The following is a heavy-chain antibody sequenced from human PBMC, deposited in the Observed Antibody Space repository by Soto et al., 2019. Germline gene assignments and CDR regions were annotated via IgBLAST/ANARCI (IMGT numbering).Heavy chain of an antibody. CDR2: TYYRSRWYN. CDR1: GDSVSSNSAA. D-gene: IGHD2-2*01. V-gene: IGHV6-1*01. J-gene: IGHJ6*03. CDR3: ATDRSPMRDRPPHGDYYMDV. Sequence: PSQTLSLTCVISGDSVSSNSAAWNWIRQSPSRGLEWLGRTYYRSRWYNDYAVSVRSRITVNPDTSKNQFSLHLNSVTPEDTAVYYCATDRSPMRDRPPHGDYYMDVWGKETTVTVAS.